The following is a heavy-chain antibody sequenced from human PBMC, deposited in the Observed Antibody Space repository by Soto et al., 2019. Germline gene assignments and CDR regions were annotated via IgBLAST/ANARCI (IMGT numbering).Heavy chain of an antibody. V-gene: IGHV1-2*04. Sequence: ASVKVSCKASGYTFTGYYMHWVRQAPGQGLEWMGWINPNSGGTNYAQKFQGWVTMTRDTSISTAYMELSRLRSDDTAVYYCARGIVVVPAAWETDAFDIWGQGT. D-gene: IGHD2-2*01. CDR3: ARGIVVVPAAWETDAFDI. J-gene: IGHJ3*02. CDR1: GYTFTGYY. CDR2: INPNSGGT.